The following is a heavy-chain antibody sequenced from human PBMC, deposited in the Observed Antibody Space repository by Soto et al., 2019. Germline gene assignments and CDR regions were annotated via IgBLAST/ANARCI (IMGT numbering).Heavy chain of an antibody. J-gene: IGHJ6*02. CDR1: GGSISSGDYY. D-gene: IGHD6-6*01. Sequence: SETLSLTCTVPGGSISSGDYYWSWIRQAPGKGLEWIGCIYYSGSTCYNPSLKSRVTISVDTSKNQFSLKLSSVTAADTAVYYCACFFVTSSSYYYYLIDVCAQRTSVTVSS. CDR3: ACFFVTSSSYYYYLIDV. V-gene: IGHV4-30-4*01. CDR2: IYYSGST.